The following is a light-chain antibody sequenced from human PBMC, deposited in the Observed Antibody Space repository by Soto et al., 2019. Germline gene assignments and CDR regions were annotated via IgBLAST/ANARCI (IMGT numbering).Light chain of an antibody. CDR3: QHYNDWPLWT. CDR1: QSVSSD. Sequence: EIVMTQSPATLSVSPGERATLSCRTSQSVSSDLAWYQQRPGQPPRLLIYGASTRAAGIPARFDGSGSGTEFTLTISGLQSEDFAVYFCQHYNDWPLWTFGEGTKVDIK. CDR2: GAS. J-gene: IGKJ1*01. V-gene: IGKV3-15*01.